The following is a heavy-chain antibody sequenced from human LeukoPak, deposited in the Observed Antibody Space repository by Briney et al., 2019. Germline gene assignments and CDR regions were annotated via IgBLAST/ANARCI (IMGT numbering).Heavy chain of an antibody. CDR1: GYTFTSYG. CDR3: ARGGGRIVASPLAGGSYYMDV. Sequence: GASVKVSCKASGYTFTSYGISWVRQAPGQGLEWMGWISAYNGNTNYAQKLQGRVTMTTDTSTSTAYMELSSLRSEDTAVYYCARGGGRIVASPLAGGSYYMDVWGKGTTVTISS. CDR2: ISAYNGNT. J-gene: IGHJ6*03. D-gene: IGHD5-12*01. V-gene: IGHV1-18*01.